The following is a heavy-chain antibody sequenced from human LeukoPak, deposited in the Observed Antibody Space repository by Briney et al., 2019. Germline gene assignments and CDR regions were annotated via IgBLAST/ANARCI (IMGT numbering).Heavy chain of an antibody. CDR3: AGAALDILTGYSYYYYGMDV. V-gene: IGHV3-53*01. CDR1: GFTVSSNY. D-gene: IGHD3-9*01. Sequence: GGSLRLSCAASGFTVSSNYMSWVRQAPGKGLEWVSVIYSGGSTYYADSVKGRFTISRDNSKNTLYLQMNSLRAEDTAVYYCAGAALDILTGYSYYYYGMDVWGKGTTVTVSS. J-gene: IGHJ6*04. CDR2: IYSGGST.